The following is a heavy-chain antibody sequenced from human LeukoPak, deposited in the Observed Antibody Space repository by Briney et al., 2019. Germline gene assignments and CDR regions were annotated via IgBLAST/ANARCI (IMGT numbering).Heavy chain of an antibody. V-gene: IGHV3-23*01. CDR1: GCTFSSYA. D-gene: IGHD3-22*01. Sequence: AGGSLRLSCAASGCTFSSYAMSWVRQAPGKGLEWVSAISGSGGSTYYADSVKGRFTISRDNSKNTLYLQMNSLRAEDTAVYYCAKDRSYYYDSSGHRGAFDIWGQGTMVTVSS. J-gene: IGHJ3*02. CDR3: AKDRSYYYDSSGHRGAFDI. CDR2: ISGSGGST.